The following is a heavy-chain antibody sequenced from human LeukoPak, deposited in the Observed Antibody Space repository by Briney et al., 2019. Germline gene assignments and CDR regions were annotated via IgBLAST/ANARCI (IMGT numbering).Heavy chain of an antibody. J-gene: IGHJ4*02. Sequence: GGSLRLSCTASGFTFGDYAMRWVRQAPGKGLEWVGFIRSNTYGGTEEYDACLTGRFSISRDDSKSIAYMQMDGLKTEDTAVYYCRATIRRRGCDYWGQGTLVTVSS. D-gene: IGHD5-12*01. V-gene: IGHV3-49*04. CDR1: GFTFGDYA. CDR3: RATIRRRGCDY. CDR2: IRSNTYGGTE.